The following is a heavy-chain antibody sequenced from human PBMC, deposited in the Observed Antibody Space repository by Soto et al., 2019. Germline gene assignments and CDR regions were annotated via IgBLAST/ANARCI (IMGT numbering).Heavy chain of an antibody. J-gene: IGHJ4*02. CDR2: IYWNDDK. D-gene: IGHD6-25*01. Sequence: SGPTLVNPTQTLTLTCTFSGFSLTTSGVGVGWIRQPPGKALEWLAIIYWNDDKRYSTSLKSRLTITRDTSKKQVVLTMTNMDPADTATYYCVQRASNAANINYWGQGTLVTVSS. V-gene: IGHV2-5*01. CDR1: GFSLTTSGVG. CDR3: VQRASNAANINY.